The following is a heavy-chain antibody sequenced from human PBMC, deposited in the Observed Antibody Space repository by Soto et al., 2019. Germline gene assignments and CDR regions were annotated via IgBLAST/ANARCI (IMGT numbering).Heavy chain of an antibody. CDR3: ASAAVTGTAVLDF. J-gene: IGHJ4*02. CDR2: IIPIFGTA. D-gene: IGHD6-19*01. Sequence: KISCKGSGYTFTDYWIGWVRQAPGQGLEWMGGIIPIFGTANYAQKFQGRVTITEDKSTSTAYMELSSLRSEDTAVYYCASAAVTGTAVLDFWGQGTQVTVSS. V-gene: IGHV1-69*06. CDR1: GYTFTDYW.